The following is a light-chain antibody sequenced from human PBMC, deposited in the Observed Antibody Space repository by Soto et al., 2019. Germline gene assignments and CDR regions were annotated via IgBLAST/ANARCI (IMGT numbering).Light chain of an antibody. CDR3: FSYAGSYTV. V-gene: IGLV2-11*01. CDR1: SSDVGGYNY. CDR2: DVS. J-gene: IGLJ2*01. Sequence: QSALTQPRSVSGSPGQSVTISCTGTSSDVGGYNYVSWYQQHPGKAPKLMIYDVSKRPSGVPDRFSGSKSGNTASLTISGLQAEDEADYYCFSYAGSYTVFGGGTQVTVL.